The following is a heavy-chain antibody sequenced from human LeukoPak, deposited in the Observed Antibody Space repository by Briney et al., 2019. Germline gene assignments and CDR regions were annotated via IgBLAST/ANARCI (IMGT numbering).Heavy chain of an antibody. J-gene: IGHJ4*02. CDR1: GFTFSSYW. CDR3: ARVASSGWDGGFDY. D-gene: IGHD6-19*01. Sequence: GGSLRLSCAASGFTFSSYWMHWVRQAPGKGLVWVSRINSDGSSTSYADSVKGRFTISRDNAKNTLYLQMNSLRAEDTAVYYCARVASSGWDGGFDYWGQGTLVTVSS. V-gene: IGHV3-74*01. CDR2: INSDGSST.